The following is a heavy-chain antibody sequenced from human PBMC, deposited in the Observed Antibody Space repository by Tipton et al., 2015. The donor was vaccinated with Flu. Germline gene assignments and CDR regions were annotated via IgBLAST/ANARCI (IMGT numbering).Heavy chain of an antibody. CDR1: GGSITGYF. Sequence: GSLRLSCSVSGGSITGYFWSWIRQPPGKGLEWIGYINYSGSTNYNPSLKSRVTISVDTSKKQFSLTVNSVTAADTAVYYCARVLFGLGESGHGYGMDVWGQGTTVTVSS. CDR2: INYSGST. J-gene: IGHJ6*02. D-gene: IGHD3-10*01. V-gene: IGHV4-59*01. CDR3: ARVLFGLGESGHGYGMDV.